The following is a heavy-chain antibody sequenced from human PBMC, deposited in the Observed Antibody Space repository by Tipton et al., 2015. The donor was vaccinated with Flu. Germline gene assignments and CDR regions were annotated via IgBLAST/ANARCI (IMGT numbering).Heavy chain of an antibody. D-gene: IGHD6-19*01. J-gene: IGHJ4*02. CDR3: ARSMGYSGGWNGGYFDH. CDR2: IIPAFGTT. V-gene: IGHV1-69*15. Sequence: QSGPEVKKPGSSVKVSCKPSGGTFANYAINWVRQAPGQGLEWMGRIIPAFGTTNYVQKFQGRVTFTADESTSTAYMELSSLRSEDTAMYYCARSMGYSGGWNGGYFDHWGQGTLVTVSS. CDR1: GGTFANYA.